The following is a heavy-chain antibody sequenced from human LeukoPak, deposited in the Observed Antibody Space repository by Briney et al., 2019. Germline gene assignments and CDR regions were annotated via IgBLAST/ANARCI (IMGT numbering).Heavy chain of an antibody. CDR2: ISGSGGST. Sequence: PGGSLRLSCAASGFTFSSYAMSWVRQAPGKGLEWVSAISGSGGSTYYADSVKGRFTISRDNSKNTLYLQMNSLRAEDTAVYYCAKDHDSNYVRNWFDPWGQGTLVTVSS. J-gene: IGHJ5*02. CDR3: AKDHDSNYVRNWFDP. CDR1: GFTFSSYA. D-gene: IGHD4-11*01. V-gene: IGHV3-23*01.